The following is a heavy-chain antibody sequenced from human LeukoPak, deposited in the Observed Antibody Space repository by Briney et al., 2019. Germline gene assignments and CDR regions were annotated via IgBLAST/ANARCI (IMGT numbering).Heavy chain of an antibody. V-gene: IGHV1-2*04. J-gene: IGHJ6*02. CDR2: INPNSGGT. Sequence: ASVKVSCRASGYTFTGYYMHWVRQAPGQGLEWMGWINPNSGGTNYAQKFQGWVTMTRDTSFSTAYMELSRLRSDDTAVYYCARALYSSSPFYYYYGMDVWGQGTTVTVSS. CDR3: ARALYSSSPFYYYYGMDV. CDR1: GYTFTGYY. D-gene: IGHD6-6*01.